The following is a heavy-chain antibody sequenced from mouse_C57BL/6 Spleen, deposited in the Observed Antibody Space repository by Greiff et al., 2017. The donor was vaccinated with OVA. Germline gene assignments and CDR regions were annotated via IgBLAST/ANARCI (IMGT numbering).Heavy chain of an antibody. CDR1: GYTFTDYY. D-gene: IGHD2-3*01. CDR2: INPYNGGT. V-gene: IGHV1-19*01. CDR3: ARERINYDGYYFDY. Sequence: EVQLQQSGPVLVKPGASVKMSCKASGYTFTDYYMNWVKQSHGKSLEWIGVINPYNGGTSYNQKFKGKATLTVDKSSSTAYMELNSLTSEDSAVYYCARERINYDGYYFDYWGQGTTLTVSS. J-gene: IGHJ2*01.